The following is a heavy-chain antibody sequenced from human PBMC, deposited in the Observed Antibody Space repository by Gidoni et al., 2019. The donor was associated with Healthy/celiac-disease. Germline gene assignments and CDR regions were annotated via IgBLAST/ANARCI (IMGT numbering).Heavy chain of an antibody. J-gene: IGHJ4*02. Sequence: EVPLVESGGGLIQPGGSLRLSCAASGFTVSSNYMSWVRQAPGKGLEWVSVIYSGGSTYYADSVKGRFTISRDNSKNTLYLQMNSLRAEDTAVYYCARDLSEDKGDYWGQGTLVTVSS. CDR1: GFTVSSNY. CDR3: ARDLSEDKGDY. D-gene: IGHD2-15*01. V-gene: IGHV3-53*01. CDR2: IYSGGST.